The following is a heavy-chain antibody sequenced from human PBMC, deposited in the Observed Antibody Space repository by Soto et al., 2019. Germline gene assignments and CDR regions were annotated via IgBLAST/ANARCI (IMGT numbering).Heavy chain of an antibody. D-gene: IGHD4-17*01. CDR2: IYYSGST. J-gene: IGHJ4*02. CDR3: ARGITVTTQMYYFDY. CDR1: GGSISSYY. Sequence: LSLTCTVSGGSISSYYWSWIRQPPGKGLEWIGYIYYSGSTNYNPSLKSRVTISVDTSKNQFSLKLSSVTAADTAVYYCARGITVTTQMYYFDYWGQGTLVTVSS. V-gene: IGHV4-59*01.